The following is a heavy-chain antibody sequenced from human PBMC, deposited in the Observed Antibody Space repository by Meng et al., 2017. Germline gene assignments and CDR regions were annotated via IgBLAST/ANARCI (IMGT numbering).Heavy chain of an antibody. CDR2: INHSGST. Sequence: GQLQQWGAGLLKPSETLYLACAGYGGSFSGYYWSWIRQPPGKGLEWIGEINHSGSTNYNPSLKSRVTISVDTSKNQFSLKLSSVTAADTAVYYCARGRGSWGYWGQGTLVTVSS. D-gene: IGHD3-16*01. CDR3: ARGRGSWGY. J-gene: IGHJ4*02. V-gene: IGHV4-34*01. CDR1: GGSFSGYY.